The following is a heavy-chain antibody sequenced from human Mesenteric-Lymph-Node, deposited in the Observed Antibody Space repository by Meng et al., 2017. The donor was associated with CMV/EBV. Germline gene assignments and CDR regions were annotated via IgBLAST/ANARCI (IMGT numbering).Heavy chain of an antibody. V-gene: IGHV4-39*07. D-gene: IGHD3-3*01. Sequence: ETLSLTCTVSGGSISSSNYYWGWIRQPPGKGLEWIGSIYYSGSTYYNPSLKSRVTISVDTSKNQFSLKLSSVTAADTAVYYCARTLWREFWSTYSPFDYWGQGTLVTVSS. CDR3: ARTLWREFWSTYSPFDY. CDR1: GGSISSSNYY. CDR2: IYYSGST. J-gene: IGHJ4*02.